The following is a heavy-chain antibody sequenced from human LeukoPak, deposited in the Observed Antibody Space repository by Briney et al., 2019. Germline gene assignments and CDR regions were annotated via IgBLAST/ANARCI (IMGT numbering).Heavy chain of an antibody. V-gene: IGHV4-59*12. CDR1: GGSIGPFY. CDR2: ISDTGGA. J-gene: IGHJ6*02. CDR3: ARDFWQKRDRQWYYHGLDV. D-gene: IGHD3-16*01. Sequence: SETLSLTCSVSGGSIGPFYWSWIRQSPGKGLEWLGYISDTGGADYSPSLKSRVTISIDTSKNQISLKLTLVTVADTAVYFCARDFWQKRDRQWYYHGLDVWGQGTTVTVSS.